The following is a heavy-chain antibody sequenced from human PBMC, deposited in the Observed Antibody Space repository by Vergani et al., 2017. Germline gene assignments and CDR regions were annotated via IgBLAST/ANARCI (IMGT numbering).Heavy chain of an antibody. CDR2: TWYDGNNK. D-gene: IGHD1-14*01. Sequence: QVQLVESGGGVVQPGRSLRLSCAASGFTFNQYVMHWVRQAPGKGLEWVAVTWYDGNNKQYADSVKGRFTISRDNSKGTMYLQMNSLRDEDTGVYYCARDLRLLYNRFDPWGQGTLVTVSS. V-gene: IGHV3-33*01. CDR1: GFTFNQYV. J-gene: IGHJ5*02. CDR3: ARDLRLLYNRFDP.